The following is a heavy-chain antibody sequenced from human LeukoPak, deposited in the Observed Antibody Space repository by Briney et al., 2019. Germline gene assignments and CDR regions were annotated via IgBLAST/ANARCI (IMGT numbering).Heavy chain of an antibody. CDR1: GFPFSSYA. Sequence: PGGSLRLSCAASGFPFSSYAMSWVRQAPGKGLEWVSTISNSDDSTYYADSVKGRFTISRDNYENTLFLRMNSLRAEDTAVYYCAKDRGYCTSTTCYALHYFDYWGQGTLVTVSS. D-gene: IGHD2-2*01. CDR3: AKDRGYCTSTTCYALHYFDY. V-gene: IGHV3-23*01. J-gene: IGHJ4*02. CDR2: ISNSDDST.